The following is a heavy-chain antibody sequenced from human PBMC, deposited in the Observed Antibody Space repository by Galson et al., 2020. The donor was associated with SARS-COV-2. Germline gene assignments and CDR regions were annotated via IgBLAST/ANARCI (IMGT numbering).Heavy chain of an antibody. Sequence: SVKVSCKASGGTFSSYAISWVRQAPGQGLEWMGGIIPIFGTANYAQKFQGRVTITADESTSTAYMELSSLRSEDTAVYYCARAYDSSGYYYYYGMYVWGQGTTVTVSS. D-gene: IGHD3-22*01. J-gene: IGHJ6*02. CDR3: ARAYDSSGYYYYYGMYV. CDR1: GGTFSSYA. CDR2: IIPIFGTA. V-gene: IGHV1-69*13.